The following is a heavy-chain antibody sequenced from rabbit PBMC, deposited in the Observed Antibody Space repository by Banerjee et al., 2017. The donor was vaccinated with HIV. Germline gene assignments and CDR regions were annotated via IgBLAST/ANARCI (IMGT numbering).Heavy chain of an antibody. D-gene: IGHD6-1*01. V-gene: IGHV1S40*01. CDR1: GFSFSSGYY. CDR2: IYPPSGST. J-gene: IGHJ4*01. Sequence: QSLEESGGDLVKPGASLTLTCTASGFSFSSGYYMCWVRQAPGKGLEWIACIYPPSGSTYYASWAKGRFTISKTSSTTVTLQMTSLTAADTATYFCARNGGMLDYELWGPGTLVTV. CDR3: ARNGGMLDYEL.